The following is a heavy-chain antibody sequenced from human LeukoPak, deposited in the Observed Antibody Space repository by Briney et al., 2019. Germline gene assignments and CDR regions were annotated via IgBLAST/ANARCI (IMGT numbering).Heavy chain of an antibody. CDR3: ARDLVGSYGAISSRAVAGTSGY. CDR2: ISAYNGNT. V-gene: IGHV1-18*01. Sequence: GASVKVSCRASGYTFTIYGISWVRQAPGQGLEWMGWISAYNGNTNYAQKLQGRVTMTTDTSTSTAYMELRSLRSDDTAVYYCARDLVGSYGAISSRAVAGTSGYWGQGTLVTVSS. J-gene: IGHJ4*02. CDR1: GYTFTIYG. D-gene: IGHD6-19*01.